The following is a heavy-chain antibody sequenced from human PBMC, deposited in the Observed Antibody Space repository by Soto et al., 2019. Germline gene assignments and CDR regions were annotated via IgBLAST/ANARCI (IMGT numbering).Heavy chain of an antibody. D-gene: IGHD6-6*01. CDR3: VKATRPPTPEP. V-gene: IGHV3-23*01. J-gene: IGHJ5*02. CDR2: ISGDGAAT. Sequence: PGGSLRLSCAASGFDFGSFAMTWVRQAPGKGLQWVSAISGDGAATYYGDSVKGRFTISRDNSNNALYLQMNSLTVDDTAIYFCVKATRPPTPEPGAQGALVTVSS. CDR1: GFDFGSFA.